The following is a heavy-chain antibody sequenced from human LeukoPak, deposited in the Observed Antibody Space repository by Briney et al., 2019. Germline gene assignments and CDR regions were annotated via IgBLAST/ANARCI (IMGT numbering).Heavy chain of an antibody. CDR1: GFTFSSYA. CDR2: ISGSGDDT. Sequence: PGGSLSLSFAASGFTFSSYAMSWVRQAPGKGLEWVSTISGSGDDTYYADSVKGRFTISRDNSKNTLYLQMISLRAEDTAVYYCAKDRGSSGWNGLDYWGQGTLVTVSS. D-gene: IGHD6-19*01. CDR3: AKDRGSSGWNGLDY. J-gene: IGHJ4*02. V-gene: IGHV3-23*01.